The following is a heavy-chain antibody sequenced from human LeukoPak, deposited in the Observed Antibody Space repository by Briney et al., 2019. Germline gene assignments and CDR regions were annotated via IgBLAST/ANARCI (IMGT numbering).Heavy chain of an antibody. D-gene: IGHD4-17*01. J-gene: IGHJ4*02. CDR3: ARSHDYGDYVPGY. V-gene: IGHV3-21*01. Sequence: GGSLRLSCAGSGFTFSSYSMHWVRQAPGKGLEWVSSISSSSIYIYYADSLKGRFTISRDNAKSSLYLQMNSLRAEDTAVYYCARSHDYGDYVPGYWGQGTLVTVSS. CDR1: GFTFSSYS. CDR2: ISSSSIYI.